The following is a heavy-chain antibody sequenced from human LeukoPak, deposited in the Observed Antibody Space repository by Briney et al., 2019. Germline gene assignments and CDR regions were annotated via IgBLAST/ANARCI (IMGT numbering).Heavy chain of an antibody. CDR2: ISGSGGST. J-gene: IGHJ4*02. Sequence: GGSLRLSCAASGFTFSSYAMSWVRQAPGKGLEWVSAISGSGGSTYYADSVKGRFTISRDNSKNTLYLQMNSLRAEDTAVYYCAEAARRVPAAMHSGYPFDYWGQGTLVTVSS. D-gene: IGHD2-2*01. CDR1: GFTFSSYA. V-gene: IGHV3-23*01. CDR3: AEAARRVPAAMHSGYPFDY.